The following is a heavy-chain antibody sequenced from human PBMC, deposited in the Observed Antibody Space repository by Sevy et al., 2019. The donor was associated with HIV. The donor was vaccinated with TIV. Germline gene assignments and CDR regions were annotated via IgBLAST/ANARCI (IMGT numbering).Heavy chain of an antibody. D-gene: IGHD1-26*01. Sequence: GGSLRLSCAASGFTFGDYAMNWVRQAPGKGLEWVAFLKSKASGGTLHHAASVQGRFTISRDDSKNIAYLQMNDLKTEDTAVYYCTRWEVDQSVFDYGGQGALVTVSS. V-gene: IGHV3-49*04. J-gene: IGHJ4*02. CDR1: GFTFGDYA. CDR2: LKSKASGGTL. CDR3: TRWEVDQSVFDY.